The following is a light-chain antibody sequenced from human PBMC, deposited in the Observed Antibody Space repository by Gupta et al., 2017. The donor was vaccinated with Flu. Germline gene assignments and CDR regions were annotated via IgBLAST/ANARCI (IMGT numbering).Light chain of an antibody. V-gene: IGKV2-28*01. J-gene: IGKJ1*01. CDR1: QSLLHSSGYNY. CDR3: CQALGTPIA. Sequence: VLNLSHLSRPVTPGEPASISCRSSQSLLHSSGYNYLDWYLQKPGQSPRVLTDLVSIRFSPDPDTFSGVGSGTDFTLNIISMQAQDVGVYYCCQALGTPIAFGQGTKVEIK. CDR2: LVS.